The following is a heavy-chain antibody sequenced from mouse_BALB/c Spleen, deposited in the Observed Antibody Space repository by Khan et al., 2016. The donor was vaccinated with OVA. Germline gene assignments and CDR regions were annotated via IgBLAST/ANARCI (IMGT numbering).Heavy chain of an antibody. D-gene: IGHD1-2*01. V-gene: IGHV14-3*02. CDR3: AYSLLLYAMDY. Sequence: VQLQQSGAELMKPGASVKLSCTVSGFNIKDTYIHWVKQRPEQGLEWIGRIDPANGKTKYDPKVQGKDTMTADTASNTVCLQLSSLTSEDTAVXYFAYSLLLYAMDYWGQGTSVSVSS. CDR2: IDPANGKT. CDR1: GFNIKDTY. J-gene: IGHJ4*01.